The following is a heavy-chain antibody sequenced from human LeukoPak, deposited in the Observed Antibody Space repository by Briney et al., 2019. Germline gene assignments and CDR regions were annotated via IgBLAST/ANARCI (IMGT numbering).Heavy chain of an antibody. V-gene: IGHV3-48*03. CDR1: GFTFSSYE. D-gene: IGHD5-24*01. Sequence: GGSVRLSCAASGFTFSSYEMNWVRQAPGKGLEWVSYISSTSTVIYYGDSVKGRFTISRDNAKNSLYLQMSSLRAEDTAVYYCALGGYKFDYWGQGNLVTVSS. CDR3: ALGGYKFDY. CDR2: ISSTSTVI. J-gene: IGHJ4*02.